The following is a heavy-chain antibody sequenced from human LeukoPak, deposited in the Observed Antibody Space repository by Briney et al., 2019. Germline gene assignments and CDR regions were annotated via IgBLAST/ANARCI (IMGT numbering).Heavy chain of an antibody. D-gene: IGHD3-10*01. CDR2: INPSGGST. Sequence: ASVKVSCKASGYTFTSYYMHWVRQAPGQGLEGMGIINPSGGSTSYEQKFQGRVTMTRDMSTSTVYMELSSLRSEDTAVYYCARDRYGSGSYWTGMDVWGKGTTVTVSS. V-gene: IGHV1-46*01. CDR3: ARDRYGSGSYWTGMDV. J-gene: IGHJ6*04. CDR1: GYTFTSYY.